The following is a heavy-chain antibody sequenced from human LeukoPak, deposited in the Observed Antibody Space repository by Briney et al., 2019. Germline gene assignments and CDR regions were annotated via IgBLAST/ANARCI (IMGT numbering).Heavy chain of an antibody. CDR1: GYTFKNYD. J-gene: IGHJ3*02. CDR2: MNPFSGNT. D-gene: IGHD5-24*01. V-gene: IGHV1-8*03. Sequence: ASVKVSCKASGYTFKNYDIHWVRQATGQGLEWMGWMNPFSGNTGYAQNFQGRITITRNTSISTAYMELSSLRSEDTAVYYCARVDSSRDGYNWGAFDIWGQGTMVTVSS. CDR3: ARVDSSRDGYNWGAFDI.